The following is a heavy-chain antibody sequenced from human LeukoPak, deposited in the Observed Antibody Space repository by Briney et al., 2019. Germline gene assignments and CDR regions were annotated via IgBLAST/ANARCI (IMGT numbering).Heavy chain of an antibody. V-gene: IGHV3-48*03. D-gene: IGHD3-10*01. CDR1: GFTFSSYD. J-gene: IGHJ4*02. Sequence: PGGSLSLSCAASGFTFSSYDMNWVRQAPGKGLQWVSYISSSGNTIYYADSVKGRFTISRDNAKNSLHLQMNSLRAEDTAVYFCARRFGYWGQGTLVTVSS. CDR2: ISSSGNTI. CDR3: ARRFGY.